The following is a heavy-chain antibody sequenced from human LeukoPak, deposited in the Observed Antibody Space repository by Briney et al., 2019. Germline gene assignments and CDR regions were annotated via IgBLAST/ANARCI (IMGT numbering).Heavy chain of an antibody. CDR3: ARDLYSSSWYLNWFDP. Sequence: TSETLSLTCTVSGGSISSYYWSWIRQPPGKGLEWIGYIYYSGSTNYNPSLKSRVTISVDTSKNQFSLKLSSVTAADTAVYYCARDLYSSSWYLNWFDPWGQGTLVTVSS. CDR2: IYYSGST. V-gene: IGHV4-59*12. J-gene: IGHJ5*02. D-gene: IGHD6-13*01. CDR1: GGSISSYY.